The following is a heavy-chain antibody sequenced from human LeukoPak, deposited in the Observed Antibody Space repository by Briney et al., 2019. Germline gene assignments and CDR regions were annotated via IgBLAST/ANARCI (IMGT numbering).Heavy chain of an antibody. CDR3: ARDGFDYYDSSGFPYFDY. D-gene: IGHD3-22*01. Sequence: GGSLRLSCAASGFTFSNCAMSWVRQAPGKGLQWVSGISGGGAAIYYADSVKGRFTISRDNSKNTLYLRMNSLRAEDTAVYFCARDGFDYYDSSGFPYFDYWGQGTLVTVSS. V-gene: IGHV3-23*01. J-gene: IGHJ4*02. CDR1: GFTFSNCA. CDR2: ISGGGAAI.